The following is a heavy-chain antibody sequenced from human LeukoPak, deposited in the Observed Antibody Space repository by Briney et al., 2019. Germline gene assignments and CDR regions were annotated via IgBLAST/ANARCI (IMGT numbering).Heavy chain of an antibody. V-gene: IGHV1-18*01. CDR2: ISAYNGNT. J-gene: IGHJ4*02. CDR1: GYTFTSYG. Sequence: GASVKVSCKASGYTFTSYGISWVRQAPGQGLEWMGWISAYNGNTNYAQKLQGRVTMTTDTSTSTAYMELRSLRSDDTGLYYCARDLLPPKYSSKPGVWRDWGQGTLVTVSS. CDR3: ARDLLPPKYSSKPGVWRD. D-gene: IGHD6-13*01.